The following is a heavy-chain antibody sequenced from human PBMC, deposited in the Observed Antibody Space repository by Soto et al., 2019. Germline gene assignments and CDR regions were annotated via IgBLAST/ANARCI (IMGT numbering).Heavy chain of an antibody. CDR3: AKDWLYCSGGSCPLGFCDI. CDR2: ISYDGSNK. CDR1: GFTFSSYG. Sequence: PGGSLRLSCAASGFTFSSYGMHWVRQAPGKGLEWVAVISYDGSNKYYADSVKGRFTISRDNSKNTLYLQMNSLRAEDTAVYYCAKDWLYCSGGSCPLGFCDIWGQGTMVTVSS. V-gene: IGHV3-30*18. J-gene: IGHJ3*02. D-gene: IGHD2-15*01.